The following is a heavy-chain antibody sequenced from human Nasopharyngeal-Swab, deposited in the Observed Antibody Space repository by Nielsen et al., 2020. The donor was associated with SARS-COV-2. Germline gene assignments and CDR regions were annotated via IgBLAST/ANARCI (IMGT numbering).Heavy chain of an antibody. CDR2: ISSSSSTI. Sequence: GGFLRLSCAASGFTFSSYSMNWVRQAPGKRLEWVSYISSSSSTIYYADSVKGRFTISRDNAKNSLYLQMNSLRAEDTAVYYCARLGELSLRHYYYGMDVWGQGTTVTVSS. CDR1: GFTFSSYS. D-gene: IGHD3-16*02. CDR3: ARLGELSLRHYYYGMDV. V-gene: IGHV3-48*04. J-gene: IGHJ6*02.